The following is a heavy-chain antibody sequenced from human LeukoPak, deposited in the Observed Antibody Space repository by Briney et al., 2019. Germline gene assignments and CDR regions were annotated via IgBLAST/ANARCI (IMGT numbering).Heavy chain of an antibody. V-gene: IGHV3-7*01. Sequence: GSLRLSCAASEFTFRNYWMSWVRQAPGKGLEWVASINQDGSEKYYVGSVKGQFAISRDNAKNSLYLQMNNLRAGDTAVYYCARDQRYFDLLLMAYGLDVWGQGTTVIVSS. J-gene: IGHJ6*02. CDR3: ARDQRYFDLLLMAYGLDV. CDR1: EFTFRNYW. CDR2: INQDGSEK. D-gene: IGHD3-9*01.